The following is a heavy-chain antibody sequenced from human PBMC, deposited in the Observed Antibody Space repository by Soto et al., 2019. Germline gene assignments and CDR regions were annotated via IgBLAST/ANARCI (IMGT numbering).Heavy chain of an antibody. CDR1: GFTFSSYG. D-gene: IGHD2-2*01. CDR3: ARRDRSGYCSSTSCSTGYGMDV. V-gene: IGHV3-33*01. J-gene: IGHJ6*02. Sequence: QVQLVESGGGVVQPGRSLRLSCAASGFTFSSYGMHWVRQAPGKGLEWVAVIWYDGSNKYYVDSVKGRFTISRDNSKNTLYLQMNSLRAEDTAVYYCARRDRSGYCSSTSCSTGYGMDVWGQGTTVTVSS. CDR2: IWYDGSNK.